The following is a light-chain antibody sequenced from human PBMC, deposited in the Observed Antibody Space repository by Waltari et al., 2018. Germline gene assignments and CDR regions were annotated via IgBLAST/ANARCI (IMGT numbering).Light chain of an antibody. CDR3: QRRSNSPPWT. Sequence: EIVLTQSPVTLSLSPGERATLSCRASQSVSTSLAWSQHRPGQAPRLLIYDASTRATGIPARFSGSGSGTDFTLTISSLEPEDFAVYYCQRRSNSPPWTFGQGTTVEVK. V-gene: IGKV3-11*01. CDR1: QSVSTS. CDR2: DAS. J-gene: IGKJ1*01.